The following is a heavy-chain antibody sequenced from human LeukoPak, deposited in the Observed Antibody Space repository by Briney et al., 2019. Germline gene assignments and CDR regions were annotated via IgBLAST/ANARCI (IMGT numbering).Heavy chain of an antibody. Sequence: PGGSLRLSCAASGFSVSSNYMSWVRQAPGKGLEWVSVIYSGGNTFYAASVKGRFTVSRDNSKNTLYLQMTSLRAEDTAVYYCARADYYGSSGYNDYWGQGTLVTVSS. CDR3: ARADYYGSSGYNDY. D-gene: IGHD3-22*01. J-gene: IGHJ4*02. CDR1: GFSVSSNY. CDR2: IYSGGNT. V-gene: IGHV3-53*01.